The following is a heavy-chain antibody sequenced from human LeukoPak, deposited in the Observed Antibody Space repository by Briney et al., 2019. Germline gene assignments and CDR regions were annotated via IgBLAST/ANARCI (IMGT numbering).Heavy chain of an antibody. CDR1: GFTVSSNY. CDR3: ARVVYCSTGSCHIFAFDI. Sequence: GGSLRLSCAASGFTVSSNYMSWVRQAPGKGLEWVSVIYSGGSTYYADSVKGRFTISRDNSKNSLYLQLNSLRAEDTAVYYCARVVYCSTGSCHIFAFDIWGQGTMVTVSA. V-gene: IGHV3-53*01. J-gene: IGHJ3*02. D-gene: IGHD2-2*01. CDR2: IYSGGST.